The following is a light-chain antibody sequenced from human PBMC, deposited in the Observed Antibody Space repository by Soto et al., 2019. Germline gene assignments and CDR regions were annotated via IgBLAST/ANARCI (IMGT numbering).Light chain of an antibody. CDR2: GAN. CDR1: QSVSSN. J-gene: IGKJ1*01. CDR3: QQYNNWPRT. V-gene: IGKV3-15*01. Sequence: EIVLTQSPDTLSLSPGERATLSCRASQSVSSNYLAWYQQKPGQAPRLLIYGANTRATGIPDRFSGSGSGTEFTLTISSLQSEDSAVYYCQQYNNWPRTFGQGTKVDIK.